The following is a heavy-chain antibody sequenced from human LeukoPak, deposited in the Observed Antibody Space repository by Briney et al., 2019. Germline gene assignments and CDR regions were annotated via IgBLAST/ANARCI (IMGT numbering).Heavy chain of an antibody. Sequence: GASVKVSCKASGYTFTGYYMHWVRQAPGQGLEWMGRINPNSGGTNYAQKFQGRVTMTRDTSTSTVYMELSSLRSEDTAVYYCARGHYGSGSYYGSEVFDYWGQGTLVTVSS. D-gene: IGHD3-10*01. CDR2: INPNSGGT. CDR1: GYTFTGYY. V-gene: IGHV1-2*06. J-gene: IGHJ4*02. CDR3: ARGHYGSGSYYGSEVFDY.